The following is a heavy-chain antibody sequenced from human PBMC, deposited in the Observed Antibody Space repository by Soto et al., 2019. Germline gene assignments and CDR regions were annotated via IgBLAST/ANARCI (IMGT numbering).Heavy chain of an antibody. CDR2: MNLDTGGT. Sequence: XSVKISFKASVYIFTTFYIHWVRQAPGQGLEWMGRMNLDTGGTTYAQKFQGRVTMTRDTSISTACMEVTNLKSDDTAIYYCARDGNFAFRGYSFGFDFWGQGTLVTVSS. D-gene: IGHD5-18*01. V-gene: IGHV1-2*06. J-gene: IGHJ4*02. CDR1: VYIFTTFY. CDR3: ARDGNFAFRGYSFGFDF.